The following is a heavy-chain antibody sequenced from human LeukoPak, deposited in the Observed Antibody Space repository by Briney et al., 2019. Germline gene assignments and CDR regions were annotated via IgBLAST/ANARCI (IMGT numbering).Heavy chain of an antibody. CDR2: IYYSGST. V-gene: IGHV4-59*01. CDR3: ARFHPTSDI. CDR1: GGSISGYH. J-gene: IGHJ3*02. Sequence: SETLSLTCTVSGGSISGYHWSWIRQSPGKGLEWIGYIYYSGSTNYNPSLKSRISISVDTSKNQFSLKLSSVTAADTAVYYCARFHPTSDIWGQGTMVTVSS.